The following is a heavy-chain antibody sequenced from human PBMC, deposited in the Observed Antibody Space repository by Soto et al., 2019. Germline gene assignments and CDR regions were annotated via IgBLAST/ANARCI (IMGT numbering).Heavy chain of an antibody. CDR2: IIPISGAA. CDR1: GGTFSNYV. D-gene: IGHD1-7*01. CDR3: ARDMTRTVVPYFDF. J-gene: IGHJ4*02. Sequence: SVKVSCKASGGTFSNYVVNWVRQAPGQGLEWMGRIIPISGAANYAQKFQGRVKITADKYTSTSYMELSSLRSEDTAVYYCARDMTRTVVPYFDFWGQGTLVTVSS. V-gene: IGHV1-69*06.